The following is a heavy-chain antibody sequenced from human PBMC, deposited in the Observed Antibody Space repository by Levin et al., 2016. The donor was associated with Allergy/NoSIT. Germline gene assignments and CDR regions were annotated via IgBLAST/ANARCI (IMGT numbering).Heavy chain of an antibody. CDR3: ARELYRGAFDI. CDR2: ISISSTT. J-gene: IGHJ3*02. D-gene: IGHD1-14*01. V-gene: IGHV3-48*02. CDR1: GFTISYYS. Sequence: GESLKISCAVSGFTISYYSMNWVRQAPGKGLEWVSYISISSTTYFADSAKGRFTISRDNAKNSLYLQMNSLRDDDTAVYYCARELYRGAFDIWGQGTMVTVSS.